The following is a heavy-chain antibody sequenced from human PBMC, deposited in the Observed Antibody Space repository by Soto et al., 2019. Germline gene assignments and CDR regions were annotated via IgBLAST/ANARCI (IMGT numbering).Heavy chain of an antibody. D-gene: IGHD3-10*01. CDR2: INVANGDT. CDR1: GYTFTAYP. J-gene: IGHJ4*02. Sequence: ASVKVSCKASGYTFTAYPMHWVRQAPGQRLEWMGWINVANGDTGYSQKFQGRVTVTRDTSASTVYMEVSSLTPEDTAVYYCARKDYYGAGIYYFDHWGQGTLVTVSS. V-gene: IGHV1-3*01. CDR3: ARKDYYGAGIYYFDH.